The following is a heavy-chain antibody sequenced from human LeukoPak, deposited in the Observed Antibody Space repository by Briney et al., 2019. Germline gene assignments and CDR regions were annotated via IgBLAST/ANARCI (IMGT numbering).Heavy chain of an antibody. D-gene: IGHD3-10*01. Sequence: ASVKVSCKASGGTFSSYAISWVRQAPGQGLEWMGGVIPIFGTANYAQKFQGRVRITTDESTSTAYMELSSLRSDDTAVYCCARDLGYGSGSYYNVGASDIWGQGTMVTVSS. CDR2: VIPIFGTA. CDR3: ARDLGYGSGSYYNVGASDI. CDR1: GGTFSSYA. J-gene: IGHJ3*02. V-gene: IGHV1-69*05.